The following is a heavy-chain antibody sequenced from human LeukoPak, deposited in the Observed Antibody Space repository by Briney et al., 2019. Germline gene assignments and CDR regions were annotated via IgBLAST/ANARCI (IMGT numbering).Heavy chain of an antibody. D-gene: IGHD4-17*01. CDR3: AKTHWATVANNWFDP. CDR1: GFTVSTNY. Sequence: GGSLRLSCSASGFTVSTNYMSWVRQAPGKGLEWVSVIYSGGSTYYADSVKGRFTISRDNSKNTLYLQMNSLRAEDTAVYYCAKTHWATVANNWFDPWGQGTLVTVSS. J-gene: IGHJ5*02. CDR2: IYSGGST. V-gene: IGHV3-66*01.